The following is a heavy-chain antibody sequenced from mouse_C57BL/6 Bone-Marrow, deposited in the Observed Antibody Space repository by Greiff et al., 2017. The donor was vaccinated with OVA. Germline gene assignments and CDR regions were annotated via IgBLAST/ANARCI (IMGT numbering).Heavy chain of an antibody. Sequence: EVQLQQSGPELVKPGASVKISCKASGYTFTDYYMNWVKQSHGKSLEWIGDINPNNGGTSYNQKFKGKATLTVDKSSSTAYMELRSLTYEDSAVYYCERACLLHVYTIDYWGQETSQTLSS. CDR3: ERACLLHVYTIDY. J-gene: IGHJ4*01. D-gene: IGHD2-3*01. CDR2: INPNNGGT. CDR1: GYTFTDYY. V-gene: IGHV1-26*01.